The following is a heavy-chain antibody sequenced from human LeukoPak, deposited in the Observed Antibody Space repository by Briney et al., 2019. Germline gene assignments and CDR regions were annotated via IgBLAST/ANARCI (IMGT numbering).Heavy chain of an antibody. CDR2: ISSSGTYI. CDR1: GFTFSDYY. J-gene: IGHJ4*02. Sequence: GGSLRLSCAASGFTFSDYYMSWIRQAPGKGLEWVSYISSSGTYINSADSVKGRFTISRDYPKNSLYLQMSSLRAEDAAVYYCARQGGDILTGYLDYWGQGTLVTVSS. V-gene: IGHV3-11*03. CDR3: ARQGGDILTGYLDY. D-gene: IGHD3-9*01.